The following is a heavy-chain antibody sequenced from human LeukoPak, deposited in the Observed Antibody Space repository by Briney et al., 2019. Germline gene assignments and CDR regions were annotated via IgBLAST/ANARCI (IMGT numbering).Heavy chain of an antibody. Sequence: PGGSLRLSCAASGFTFSSYWMSWVRQAPGKGLEWVANIKQDGSEKYYVDSVEGRFTISRDNAKNTLYLQMNSLRVEDTAVYYCASWPVGWYGEDSWGQGTLVTVSS. V-gene: IGHV3-7*03. J-gene: IGHJ4*02. CDR1: GFTFSSYW. CDR3: ASWPVGWYGEDS. CDR2: IKQDGSEK. D-gene: IGHD6-19*01.